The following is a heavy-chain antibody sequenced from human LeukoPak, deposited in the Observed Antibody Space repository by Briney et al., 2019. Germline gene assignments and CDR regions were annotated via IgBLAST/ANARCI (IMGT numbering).Heavy chain of an antibody. D-gene: IGHD3-3*01. J-gene: IGHJ4*02. CDR2: IRYDGSNK. Sequence: GGSLRLXCAASGFTFSGSGMHWVRQAPGKELEWVTFIRYDGSNKYYTDSVKGRFTISRDNSKNTLYLQMDSLRAEDTAVYYCARDYDFWSGYYSPTRGYFGYWGQGTLVTVSS. V-gene: IGHV3-30*02. CDR1: GFTFSGSG. CDR3: ARDYDFWSGYYSPTRGYFGY.